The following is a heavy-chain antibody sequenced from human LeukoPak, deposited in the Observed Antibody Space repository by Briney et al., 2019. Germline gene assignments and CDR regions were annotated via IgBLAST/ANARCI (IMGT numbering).Heavy chain of an antibody. D-gene: IGHD2-2*01. CDR3: ARDFPAADAFDI. CDR1: GGSFSGYY. V-gene: IGHV4-34*01. CDR2: INRSGGT. Sequence: SETLSLTCAVYGGSFSGYYWSWTRQTPGKGLEWIGEINRSGGTNYNPSLKSRITISVDTFKNQFSLKVESVTAADTAVYYCARDFPAADAFDIRGQGTMVTVSS. J-gene: IGHJ3*02.